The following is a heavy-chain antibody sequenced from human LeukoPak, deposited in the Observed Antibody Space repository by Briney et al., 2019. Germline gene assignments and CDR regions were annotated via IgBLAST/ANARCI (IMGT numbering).Heavy chain of an antibody. CDR1: LGSISSYY. CDR2: IDYRGST. Sequence: PSETLSLTCTVSLGSISSYYWSWIRQPPGNGLESIGYIDYRGSTNYHPSLKSRVTISVDTSKTQFSLKLSSVPAADTAVYYCAREAYGDLLSYFDYWGQGTLVTVSS. D-gene: IGHD4-17*01. CDR3: AREAYGDLLSYFDY. J-gene: IGHJ4*02. V-gene: IGHV4-59*01.